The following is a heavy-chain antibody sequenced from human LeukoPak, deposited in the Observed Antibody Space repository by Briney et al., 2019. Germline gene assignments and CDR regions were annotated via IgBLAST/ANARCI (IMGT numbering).Heavy chain of an antibody. V-gene: IGHV4-39*01. CDR1: GDSISSSNYY. CDR3: ARNYIVVVVAAIKRPTYFDY. D-gene: IGHD2-15*01. Sequence: SETLSLTCTVSGDSISSSNYYWGWIRQPPGKGLEWNGSMYYSGTTYYNPSLKSRVTISVDTSKNQFSLKLSSVTAADTAVYYCARNYIVVVVAAIKRPTYFDYWGQGTLVTVSS. CDR2: MYYSGTT. J-gene: IGHJ4*02.